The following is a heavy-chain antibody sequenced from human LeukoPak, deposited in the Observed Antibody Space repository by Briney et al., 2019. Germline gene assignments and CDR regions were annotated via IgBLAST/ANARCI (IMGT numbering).Heavy chain of an antibody. CDR2: IYYSGST. V-gene: IGHV4-30-4*08. Sequence: TLSLTCTVSGGSISSGDYYWSWIRQPPGKGLEWIGYIYYSGSTYYNPSLKSRVTISVDTSKNQFSLKLSSVTAADTAVYYCASLWVPRDYMDVWGKGTTVTVSS. J-gene: IGHJ6*03. D-gene: IGHD2-21*01. CDR1: GGSISSGDYY. CDR3: ASLWVPRDYMDV.